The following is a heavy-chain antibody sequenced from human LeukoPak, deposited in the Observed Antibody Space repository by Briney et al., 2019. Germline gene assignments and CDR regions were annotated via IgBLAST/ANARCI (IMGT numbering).Heavy chain of an antibody. J-gene: IGHJ4*02. Sequence: GGSLRLSCAASGFGLSAYNMNWVRQAPGKGLEGISHISSTTTIYYSDSVKGRFTISRDNARNSLYLQMNSLRVEDSAVYYCARGGGGVYAYYDYWGQGTLVTVSS. CDR2: ISSTTTI. V-gene: IGHV3-69-1*01. D-gene: IGHD5/OR15-5a*01. CDR1: GFGLSAYN. CDR3: ARGGGGVYAYYDY.